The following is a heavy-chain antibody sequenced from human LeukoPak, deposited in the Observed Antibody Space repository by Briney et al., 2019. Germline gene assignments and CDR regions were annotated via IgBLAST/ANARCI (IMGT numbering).Heavy chain of an antibody. D-gene: IGHD3-10*01. CDR2: IRYDGSNK. CDR1: GFTFSSYG. J-gene: IGHJ4*02. Sequence: GGSLRLSCAASGFTFSSYGMHWVRQAPGKGLEWVAFIRYDGSNKYYADSVKGRFTISRDNSKNTLYLQMNSLRAEDTAVYYCAKDLVLLWFGELFDYWGQGTLVTVSS. CDR3: AKDLVLLWFGELFDY. V-gene: IGHV3-30*02.